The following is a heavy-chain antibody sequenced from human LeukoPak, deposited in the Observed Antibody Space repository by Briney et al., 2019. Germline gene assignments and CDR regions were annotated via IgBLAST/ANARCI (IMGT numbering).Heavy chain of an antibody. J-gene: IGHJ5*02. V-gene: IGHV1-69*13. CDR1: GGTFSSYA. Sequence: SMTVSFTASGGTFSSYAISWVRQAPGQGLEWMGGIIPIFGTADYAQKFQGRVTITADESTSTAYMELSSLRSEDTAVYYCVAGSSGWYNWFDPWGQGTLVTVSS. CDR3: VAGSSGWYNWFDP. D-gene: IGHD6-19*01. CDR2: IIPIFGTA.